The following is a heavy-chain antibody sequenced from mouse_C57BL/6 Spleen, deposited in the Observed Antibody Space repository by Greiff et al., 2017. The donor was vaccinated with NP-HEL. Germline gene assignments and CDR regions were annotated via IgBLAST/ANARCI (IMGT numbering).Heavy chain of an antibody. D-gene: IGHD4-1*01. CDR1: GYTFTSYW. CDR3: ARWALGEAWFAY. CDR2: IDPSDSYT. V-gene: IGHV1-59*01. Sequence: VQLQQPGAELVRPGTSVKLSCKASGYTFTSYWMHWVKQRPGQGLEWIGVIDPSDSYTNYNQKFKGKATLTVDTSSSTAYMQLSSLTSEDSAVYYCARWALGEAWFAYWGQGTLVTVSA. J-gene: IGHJ3*01.